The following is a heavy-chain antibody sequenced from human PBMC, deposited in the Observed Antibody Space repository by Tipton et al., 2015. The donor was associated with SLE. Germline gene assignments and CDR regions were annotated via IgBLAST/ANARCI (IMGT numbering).Heavy chain of an antibody. CDR3: ARPSGATTVVTPEAFEI. CDR2: VYYTGNT. J-gene: IGHJ3*02. Sequence: TLSLTCTVFGGSISISGYYWGWIRQSPGKGLEWIGSVYYTGNTYYNPSLKNRVTISVDSSEKQFSLKLTSVTASDTAVYYCARPSGATTVVTPEAFEIWGQGTMVTVSS. CDR1: GGSISISGYY. D-gene: IGHD4-23*01. V-gene: IGHV4-39*01.